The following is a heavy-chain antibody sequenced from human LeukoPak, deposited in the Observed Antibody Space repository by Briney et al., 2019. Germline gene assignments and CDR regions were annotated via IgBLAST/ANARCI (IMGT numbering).Heavy chain of an antibody. Sequence: GGSLRLSCAASGFTFSSYEMNWVRQAPGKGPEWVSYISSSSNTIYYADSVKGRFTISRDNAKNSLSLQMNSLRAEDTAVYYCARSGGSYIDYWGQGTLVTVSS. CDR1: GFTFSSYE. D-gene: IGHD1-26*01. CDR3: ARSGGSYIDY. J-gene: IGHJ4*02. V-gene: IGHV3-48*03. CDR2: ISSSSNTI.